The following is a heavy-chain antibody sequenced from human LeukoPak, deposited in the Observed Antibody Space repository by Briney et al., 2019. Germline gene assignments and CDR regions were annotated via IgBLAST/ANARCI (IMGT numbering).Heavy chain of an antibody. CDR2: ISSSSSYI. D-gene: IGHD2-2*01. CDR1: GFTFSTYE. V-gene: IGHV3-21*01. J-gene: IGHJ6*03. CDR3: ARDSTYMDV. Sequence: PGGSLRLSCAASGFTFSTYEMTWVRQSPGKGLEWVSSISSSSSYIYYADSVKGRFTISRDNAKNSLYLQMNSLRAEDTAVYYCARDSTYMDVWGKGTTVTISS.